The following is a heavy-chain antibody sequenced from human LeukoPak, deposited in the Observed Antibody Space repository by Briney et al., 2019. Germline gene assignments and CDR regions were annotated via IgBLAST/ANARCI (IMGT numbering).Heavy chain of an antibody. CDR3: ARDSAGVVVAATAQGDY. CDR2: ISSSSSYI. J-gene: IGHJ4*02. CDR1: GFTFSSYS. D-gene: IGHD2-15*01. Sequence: PGGSLRLSCAASGFTFSSYSMNWVRQAPGKELEWVSSISSSSSYIYYADSVKGRFTISRDNAKNSLYLQMNSLRAEDTAVYYCARDSAGVVVAATAQGDYWGQGTLVTVSS. V-gene: IGHV3-21*01.